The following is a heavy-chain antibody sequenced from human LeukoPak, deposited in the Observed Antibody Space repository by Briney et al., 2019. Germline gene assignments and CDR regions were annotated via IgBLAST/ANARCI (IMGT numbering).Heavy chain of an antibody. D-gene: IGHD3-22*01. V-gene: IGHV4-39*07. Sequence: SETLSLACTVSGGSISSSSYYWGWIRQPPGKGLEWIGSIYYSGSTYYNPSLKGRVTISVDTSKNQFSLKLSSVTAADTAVYYCASYRWADSSGYYWGQGTLVTVSS. CDR1: GGSISSSSYY. CDR2: IYYSGST. CDR3: ASYRWADSSGYY. J-gene: IGHJ4*02.